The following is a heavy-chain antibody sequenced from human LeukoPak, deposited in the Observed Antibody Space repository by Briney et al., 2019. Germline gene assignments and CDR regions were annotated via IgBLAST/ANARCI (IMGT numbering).Heavy chain of an antibody. V-gene: IGHV3-30*01. J-gene: IGHJ4*02. CDR2: ISYDGSNK. Sequence: PGGSLRLSCAASGFTFSSYAMHWVRQAPGKGLEWVAVISYDGSNKYYADSVKGRFTISRDNSKNTLYLQMNSLRAEDTAVCYCARGCSTSCYTVVYWGQGTLVTVSS. D-gene: IGHD2-2*02. CDR1: GFTFSSYA. CDR3: ARGCSTSCYTVVY.